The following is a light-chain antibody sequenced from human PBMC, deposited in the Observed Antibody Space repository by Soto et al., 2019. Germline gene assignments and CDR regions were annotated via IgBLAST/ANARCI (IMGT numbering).Light chain of an antibody. Sequence: EIVMTKSPGTLSVSPGERATLSCRASQSVSSYLAWYQQKPGQAPRLLISGASSRATGIPDRFSGSGSGTDFTLTISRLEPEDFALYYCQHYVERSPITFGQGTRLEI. CDR3: QHYVERSPIT. J-gene: IGKJ5*01. V-gene: IGKV3-20*01. CDR1: QSVSSY. CDR2: GAS.